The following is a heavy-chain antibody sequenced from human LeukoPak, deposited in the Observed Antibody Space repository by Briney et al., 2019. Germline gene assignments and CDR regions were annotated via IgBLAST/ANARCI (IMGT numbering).Heavy chain of an antibody. D-gene: IGHD6-13*01. CDR2: ISGSGSST. V-gene: IGHV3-23*01. CDR3: AKDDRYSSSWSRGDY. Sequence: GGSLRLSCAASGFTFSSYAMSWVRQAPGQGLEWVSAISGSGSSTYYADSVKGRFTISRDNSKNTLYLQMNSPRAEDAAVYYCAKDDRYSSSWSRGDYWGQGTLVTVSS. CDR1: GFTFSSYA. J-gene: IGHJ4*02.